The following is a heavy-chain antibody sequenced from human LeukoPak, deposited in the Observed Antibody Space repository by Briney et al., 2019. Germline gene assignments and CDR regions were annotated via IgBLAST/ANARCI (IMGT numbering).Heavy chain of an antibody. CDR2: IRSKANSYAT. CDR1: GFTFSGSA. V-gene: IGHV3-73*01. J-gene: IGHJ4*02. D-gene: IGHD5-18*01. CDR3: TSFVDTAMMYYFDY. Sequence: GGSLRLSCAASGFTFSGSAMHWVRQASGKGLEWVGRIRSKANSYATANAASVKGRFTIYRDDSKNTAYLQSNSLKTEDTAVYYCTSFVDTAMMYYFDYWGQGTLVTVSS.